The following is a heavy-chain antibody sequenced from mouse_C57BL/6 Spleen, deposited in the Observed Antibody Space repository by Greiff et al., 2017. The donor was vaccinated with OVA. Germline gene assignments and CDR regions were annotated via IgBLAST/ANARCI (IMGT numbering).Heavy chain of an antibody. CDR2: IHPNSGST. CDR1: GYTFTSYW. V-gene: IGHV1-64*01. D-gene: IGHD2-1*01. J-gene: IGHJ4*01. Sequence: QVQLQQPGAELVKPGASVKLSCKASGYTFTSYWMHWVKQRPGQGLEWIGMIHPNSGSTNYNEKFKSKATLTVDKSSSTAYMQRSSLTSEDSAVYYCASKGNPGTFAMDYWGQGTSVTVSS. CDR3: ASKGNPGTFAMDY.